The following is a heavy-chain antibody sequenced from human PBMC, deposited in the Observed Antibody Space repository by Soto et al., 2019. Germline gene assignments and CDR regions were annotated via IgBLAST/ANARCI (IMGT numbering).Heavy chain of an antibody. CDR3: ATGILLERKFDY. Sequence: EVQLVESGGGLVQPGGSLRLSCAASGFTFSSYSMNWVRQAPGKGLEGGSYISSSSSTIYYADSVKGRFTISRDNAKNSLYLQMHSLRDEDTAVYYCATGILLERKFDYWGQGPLVTVSS. D-gene: IGHD1-1*01. J-gene: IGHJ4*02. CDR2: ISSSSSTI. CDR1: GFTFSSYS. V-gene: IGHV3-48*02.